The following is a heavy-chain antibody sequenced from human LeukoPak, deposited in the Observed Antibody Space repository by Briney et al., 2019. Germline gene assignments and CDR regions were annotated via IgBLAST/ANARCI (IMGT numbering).Heavy chain of an antibody. V-gene: IGHV1-2*02. J-gene: IGHJ3*02. CDR3: ARDRLGSGWYGGAFDI. CDR1: GYTITDYY. Sequence: EASVKVSCKASGYTITDYYIHWVRQAPGQGLEWMGWINPNSGGTNYAQKFQGRVTMTRDTSISTAYMELSRLRSDDTAVYYCARDRLGSGWYGGAFDIWGQGTMVTVSS. CDR2: INPNSGGT. D-gene: IGHD6-19*01.